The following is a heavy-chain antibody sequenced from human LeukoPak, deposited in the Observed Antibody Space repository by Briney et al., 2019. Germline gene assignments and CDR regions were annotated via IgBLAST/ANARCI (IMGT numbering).Heavy chain of an antibody. V-gene: IGHV4-59*01. Sequence: PSETLSLTCTVSGGSISSYHWSWIRQPPGKGLEWLGYIYYSGSSNYNPSLKSRVTISADTSKNQFSLKLSSVTAADTAVYYCARVPRSYYYYYYMDVWGKGTTVTVSS. CDR3: ARVPRSYYYYYYMDV. J-gene: IGHJ6*03. CDR2: IYYSGSS. CDR1: GGSISSYH.